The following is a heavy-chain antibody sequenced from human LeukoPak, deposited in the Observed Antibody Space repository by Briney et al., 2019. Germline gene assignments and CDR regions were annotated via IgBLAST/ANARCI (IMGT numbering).Heavy chain of an antibody. CDR1: GYTFTSYA. CDR2: INAGNGNT. V-gene: IGHV1-3*01. J-gene: IGHJ4*02. CDR3: ARGKTKVVPAALSY. D-gene: IGHD2-2*01. Sequence: ASVKVSCKASGYTFTSYAMHWVRPAPGQRLEWVGWINAGNGNTKYSQKFQGRVTITRNTSISTAYMELSSLRSEDTAVYYCARGKTKVVPAALSYWGQGTLVTVSS.